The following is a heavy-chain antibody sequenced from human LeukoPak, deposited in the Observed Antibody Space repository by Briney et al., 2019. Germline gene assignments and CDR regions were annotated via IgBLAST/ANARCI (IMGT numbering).Heavy chain of an antibody. CDR1: GGSISSSSYY. Sequence: SETLSLTCTVSGGSISSSSYYWGWIRQPPGKGLEWIGSIYYSGSTYYNPSLKSRVTISVDTSKNQFSLKLSSVTAADTAVYYCARHRVLESEFDSWGQGTLVTVSS. CDR2: IYYSGST. V-gene: IGHV4-39*01. D-gene: IGHD1-1*01. J-gene: IGHJ4*02. CDR3: ARHRVLESEFDS.